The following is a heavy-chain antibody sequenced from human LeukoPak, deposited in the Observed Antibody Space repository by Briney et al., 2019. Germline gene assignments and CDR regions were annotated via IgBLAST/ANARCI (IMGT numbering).Heavy chain of an antibody. V-gene: IGHV1-18*01. CDR2: ISGDTGNT. D-gene: IGHD6-13*01. CDR1: GYIFFSFG. CDR3: ARDDSSLSDY. Sequence: ASVKVSCKASGYIFFSFGISWVRQAPGQGLEWMGWISGDTGNTNYAQKLQGRVSMTTDTSTSTAYMELRSLRSDDTAVYYCARDDSSLSDYWGQGTLVTVSS. J-gene: IGHJ4*02.